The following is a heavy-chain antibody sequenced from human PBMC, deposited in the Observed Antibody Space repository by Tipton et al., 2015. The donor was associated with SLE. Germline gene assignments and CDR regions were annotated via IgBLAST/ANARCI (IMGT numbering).Heavy chain of an antibody. V-gene: IGHV4-59*11. CDR1: GGSISSHY. D-gene: IGHD5-18*01. CDR3: ARRDSPKWFDP. CDR2: VYYTGST. J-gene: IGHJ5*02. Sequence: TLSLTCTVSGGSISSHYWSWIRQPPGKGLEWIGYVYYTGSTNYNPPLKSRVTISLDTSKNQFSLELRSVTAADTAVYYCARRDSPKWFDPWGQGTLVTVSS.